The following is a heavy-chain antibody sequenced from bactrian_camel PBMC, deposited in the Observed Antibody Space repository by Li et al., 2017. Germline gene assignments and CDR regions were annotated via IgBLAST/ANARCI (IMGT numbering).Heavy chain of an antibody. J-gene: IGHJ6*01. D-gene: IGHD6*01. CDR1: GFTFSSYG. CDR2: INVGGDKT. V-gene: IGHV3S40*01. Sequence: DVQLVESGGGLVQPGGSLRLSCAASGFTFSSYGMSWVRQAPGKGLEWVAYINVGGDKTYYADSVKGRFTFSRDFAKNTVYLQLNSLKTEDMAMYYCAKRADGGSWADFDYWGQGTQVTVS. CDR3: AKRADGGSWADFDY.